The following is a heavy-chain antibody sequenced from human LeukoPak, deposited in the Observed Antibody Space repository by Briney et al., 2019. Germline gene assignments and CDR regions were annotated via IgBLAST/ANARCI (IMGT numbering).Heavy chain of an antibody. CDR2: IYYSEM. Sequence: PSETLPLTCTVSGGSISSGDYYWSWIRQPPGKGLEWIGYIYYSEMYNNPSLKSRVTISVDTSKNQFSLKLSSVTAADTAVYYCASRGSRSGYHYIGYWGQGTLVTVSS. CDR1: GGSISSGDYY. D-gene: IGHD3-22*01. CDR3: ASRGSRSGYHYIGY. J-gene: IGHJ4*02. V-gene: IGHV4-30-4*01.